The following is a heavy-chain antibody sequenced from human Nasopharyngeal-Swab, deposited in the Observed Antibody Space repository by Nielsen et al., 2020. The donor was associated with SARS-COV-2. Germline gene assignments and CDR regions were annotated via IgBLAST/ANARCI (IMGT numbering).Heavy chain of an antibody. CDR3: AKDHQKYSRWGPGYSSSWYFDY. CDR1: GFTFSSYG. V-gene: IGHV3-30*18. D-gene: IGHD6-13*01. CDR2: ISYDGSNK. J-gene: IGHJ4*02. Sequence: GESLKLSCAASGFTFSSYGMHWVRQAPGKGLEWVAVISYDGSNKYYADSVKGRFTISRDNSKNTLNLQMNSLRAEDTAVYYWAKDHQKYSRWGPGYSSSWYFDYWGQGTLVTVSS.